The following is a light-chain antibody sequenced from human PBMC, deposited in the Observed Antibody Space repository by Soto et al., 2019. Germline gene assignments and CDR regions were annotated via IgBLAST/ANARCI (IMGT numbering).Light chain of an antibody. CDR3: QQYNNWWT. V-gene: IGKV3-15*01. CDR2: GAS. J-gene: IGKJ1*01. Sequence: EIVMAQYPAALSLSPGERATLSCRASQSVSSSLAWYQQKPGQAPRLLIYGASTRATGIPARFSGSGSGTEFTLTINSLQSEDFAVYYCQQYNNWWTFGQGTKVDIK. CDR1: QSVSSS.